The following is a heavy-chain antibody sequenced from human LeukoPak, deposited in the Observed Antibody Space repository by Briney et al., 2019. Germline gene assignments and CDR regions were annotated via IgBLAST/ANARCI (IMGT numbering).Heavy chain of an antibody. V-gene: IGHV1-46*01. Sequence: ASVKVSCKASGHTFTSYYMHWVRQAPGQGLEWMGIINPSGGSTSYAQKFQGRVTMTRDTSTSTVYMELSSLRSEDTAVYYCARVTARLHRDYYYYYMDVWGKGTTVTVSS. CDR3: ARVTARLHRDYYYYYMDV. D-gene: IGHD6-6*01. CDR1: GHTFTSYY. CDR2: INPSGGST. J-gene: IGHJ6*03.